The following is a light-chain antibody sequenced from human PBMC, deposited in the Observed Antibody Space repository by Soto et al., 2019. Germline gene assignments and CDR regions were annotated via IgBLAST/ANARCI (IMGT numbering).Light chain of an antibody. CDR3: QQYNNWPPLT. Sequence: EIVMTQSPATLSVSPGERATFSCRASQSVSSNLAWYQQKPGQSPRLLIYGASTRATGIPARFSGSGSGTVFTLTISSLQSEDFAVYYCQQYNNWPPLTFGGGTKVEIK. CDR1: QSVSSN. J-gene: IGKJ4*01. CDR2: GAS. V-gene: IGKV3-15*01.